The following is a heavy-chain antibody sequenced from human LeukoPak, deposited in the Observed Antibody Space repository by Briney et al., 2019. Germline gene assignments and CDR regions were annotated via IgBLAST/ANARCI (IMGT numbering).Heavy chain of an antibody. J-gene: IGHJ4*02. CDR3: AKASRVEMATEFDY. CDR1: GFTFSSYA. V-gene: IGHV3-23*01. Sequence: PGGSLRLSCVASGFTFSSYAMSWVRQAPGKGLEWVSAISGSGGSTYYADSVKGRFTISRDNSKNTLYLQMNSLRAEDTAVYYCAKASRVEMATEFDYWGQGTLVTVSS. CDR2: ISGSGGST.